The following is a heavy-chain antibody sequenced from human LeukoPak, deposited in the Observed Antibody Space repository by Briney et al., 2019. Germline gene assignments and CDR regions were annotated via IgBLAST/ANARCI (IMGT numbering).Heavy chain of an antibody. CDR2: IYYSGAT. CDR3: ARFGITVVRGGKYYFDY. D-gene: IGHD3-10*01. V-gene: IGHV4-59*08. J-gene: IGHJ4*02. Sequence: RPSETLSLTCTVSGGSISNYYWSWIRQPPGKGLEWIGHIYYSGATKYNPSLKSRITISADTSKNQFSLMLSSVTAADTAVYYCARFGITVVRGGKYYFDYWGQGTLVTVPS. CDR1: GGSISNYY.